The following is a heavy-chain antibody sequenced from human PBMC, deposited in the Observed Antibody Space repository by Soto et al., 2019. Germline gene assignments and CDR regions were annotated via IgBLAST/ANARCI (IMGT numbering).Heavy chain of an antibody. Sequence: PGGSLRLSCAASGLTVSSNYMNWVRQAPGKGLEWVSVIYSGGSTYYADSVKGRFTISRDNSKNTLYLQMNSLRAEDTAVYYCASAPKIDFWSGYYQYYYYGMDVWGQGTTVTVSS. V-gene: IGHV3-66*01. CDR2: IYSGGST. CDR1: GLTVSSNY. D-gene: IGHD3-3*01. CDR3: ASAPKIDFWSGYYQYYYYGMDV. J-gene: IGHJ6*02.